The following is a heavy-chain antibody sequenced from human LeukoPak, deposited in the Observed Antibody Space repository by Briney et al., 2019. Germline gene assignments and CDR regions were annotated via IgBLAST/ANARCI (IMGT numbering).Heavy chain of an antibody. V-gene: IGHV3-74*01. CDR2: LSSDGSNT. J-gene: IGHJ3*01. D-gene: IGHD5/OR15-5a*01. CDR1: GLTPTSYW. Sequence: GGSLRLSSAPSGLTPTSYWMHCVRQTPGKGLVWVSRLSSDGSNTNYADSVKGRFTISRDNAKHTLYLQMNSLRAEDTAIYYCVVSLSGAFELGGQGTMVTVSS. CDR3: VVSLSGAFEL.